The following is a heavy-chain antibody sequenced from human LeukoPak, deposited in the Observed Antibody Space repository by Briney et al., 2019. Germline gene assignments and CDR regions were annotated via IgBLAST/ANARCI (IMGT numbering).Heavy chain of an antibody. J-gene: IGHJ4*02. V-gene: IGHV3-7*01. D-gene: IGHD6-6*01. CDR3: ARRGGSSSRRSPVDY. CDR1: GFTFSSYW. Sequence: GGSLRLSCAASGFTFSSYWMTWVRQAPGKGPEWVANIKEDGSQKYYVDSVRGRFTISRDNAKSSLFLQMNNLRVEDTAVYYCARRGGSSSRRSPVDYWGQGTLVTVSS. CDR2: IKEDGSQK.